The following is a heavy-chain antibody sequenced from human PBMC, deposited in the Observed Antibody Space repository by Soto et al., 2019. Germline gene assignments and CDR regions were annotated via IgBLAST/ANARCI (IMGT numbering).Heavy chain of an antibody. J-gene: IGHJ5*02. CDR3: ARHLEKSGLKWFEH. Sequence: SETLSLTCTFSVCSIGSSIDYWGCIRQPPGKGLEWIGSFYYSGSTYYNPSLKSRVTLSVDTSKNQFSLKLSSVTAADTAVYYCARHLEKSGLKWFEHWGKATLVNVS. CDR2: FYYSGST. V-gene: IGHV4-39*01. CDR1: VCSIGSSIDY. D-gene: IGHD2-21*02.